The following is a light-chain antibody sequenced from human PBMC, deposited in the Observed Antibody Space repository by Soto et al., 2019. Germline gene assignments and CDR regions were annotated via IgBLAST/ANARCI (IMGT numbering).Light chain of an antibody. Sequence: EIVLTQSPGTLSLSPGEGATSSCRASQSVSSRFLAWYQQRPGQAPRLLIYGASSRATGIPDRFSGSGSGTDFTLTISRLEPEDFAVYYCHYYDDSPPFPFGPGTKVDIK. CDR2: GAS. J-gene: IGKJ3*01. CDR1: QSVSSRF. CDR3: HYYDDSPPFP. V-gene: IGKV3-20*01.